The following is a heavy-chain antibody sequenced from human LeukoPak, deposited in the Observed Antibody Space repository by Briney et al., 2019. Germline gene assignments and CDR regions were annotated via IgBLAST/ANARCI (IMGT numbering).Heavy chain of an antibody. CDR2: FYKGGST. Sequence: PSETLSLTCTVSGGSISSSSYYWGWIRQPPGKGLEWVSVFYKGGSTYYADSVQGRFTISRDNSKNTVYLQMNSLRAEDTALYYCARGDGYNFWDDWGQGTLVTVSS. CDR3: ARGDGYNFWDD. CDR1: GGSISSSSYY. J-gene: IGHJ4*02. D-gene: IGHD5-24*01. V-gene: IGHV3-53*01.